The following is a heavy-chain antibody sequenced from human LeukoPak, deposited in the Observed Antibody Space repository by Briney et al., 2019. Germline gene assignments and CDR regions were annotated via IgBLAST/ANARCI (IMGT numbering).Heavy chain of an antibody. Sequence: QPGRSLRLSCAPSGFTFSSYAMHWVRQAPGKGLGWVAVISYDGSNKYYADSVKGRFTISRDNTKNTLYLQMNSLRAEDTAVYYCARGDMVRGVIITPFWYWGQGTLVTVSS. CDR1: GFTFSSYA. J-gene: IGHJ4*02. CDR3: ARGDMVRGVIITPFWY. V-gene: IGHV3-30-3*01. D-gene: IGHD3-10*01. CDR2: ISYDGSNK.